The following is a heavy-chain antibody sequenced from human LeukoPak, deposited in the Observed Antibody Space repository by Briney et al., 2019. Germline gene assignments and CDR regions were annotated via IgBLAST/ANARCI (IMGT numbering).Heavy chain of an antibody. J-gene: IGHJ4*02. CDR2: ISSSSSYI. CDR1: GFTFSSYS. CDR3: ARADWDTAMIDY. D-gene: IGHD5-18*01. V-gene: IGHV3-21*01. Sequence: GGSLSLSCAASGFTFSSYSMNWVRQAPGKGLEWVSSISSSSSYIYCADSVKGRFTISRDNAKNSLYLQMNSLRAEDTAVYYCARADWDTAMIDYWGQGTLVTVSS.